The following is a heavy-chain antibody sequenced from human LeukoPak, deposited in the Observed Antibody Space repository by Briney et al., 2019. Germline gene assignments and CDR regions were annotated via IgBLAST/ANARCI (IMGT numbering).Heavy chain of an antibody. CDR3: ARDSSYYGSGSFSD. V-gene: IGHV3-48*03. J-gene: IGHJ4*02. Sequence: GGSLRLSCAASGFTFSTYEMNWVRQAPGKGLEWVSYISSSGSTIYYADSVKGRFPISRDNAKNSLYLQMNSLRAEDTAVYYCARDSSYYGSGSFSDWGQGTLVTVSS. CDR1: GFTFSTYE. D-gene: IGHD3-10*01. CDR2: ISSSGSTI.